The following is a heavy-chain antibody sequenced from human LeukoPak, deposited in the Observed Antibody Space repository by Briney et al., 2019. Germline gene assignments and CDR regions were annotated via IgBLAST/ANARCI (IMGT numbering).Heavy chain of an antibody. V-gene: IGHV4-34*01. Sequence: SETLSLTRAVYGGSFSGYYWSWIRQPPGKGLEWIGEINHSGSTNYNPSLKSRVTISVDTSKNQFSLKLSSVTAADTAVYYCARGRITMVQGVIIGYFDYWGQGTLVTVSS. CDR1: GGSFSGYY. J-gene: IGHJ4*02. CDR2: INHSGST. D-gene: IGHD3-10*01. CDR3: ARGRITMVQGVIIGYFDY.